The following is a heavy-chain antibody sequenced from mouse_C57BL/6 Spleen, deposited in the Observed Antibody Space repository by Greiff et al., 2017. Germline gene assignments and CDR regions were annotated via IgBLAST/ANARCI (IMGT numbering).Heavy chain of an antibody. Sequence: QVQLQQSGAELARPGASVKMSCKASGYTFPSYTMPWVKQRPGQGLEWIGYINPCSGYTKYNQKFKDKATLTADKCSSAAYMQRISLTSEDSAVYYCASTGSSWDFDVWGTGTTVTVSS. J-gene: IGHJ1*03. CDR1: GYTFPSYT. V-gene: IGHV1-4*01. D-gene: IGHD1-1*01. CDR2: INPCSGYT. CDR3: ASTGSSWDFDV.